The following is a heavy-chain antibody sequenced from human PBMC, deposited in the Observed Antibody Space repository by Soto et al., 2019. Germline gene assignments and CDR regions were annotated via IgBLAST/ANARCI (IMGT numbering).Heavy chain of an antibody. V-gene: IGHV1-18*04. CDR1: GYTFTSYG. Sequence: ASVKVSCKASGYTFTSYGISWVRQAPGQGLEWMGWISAYNGNTNYAQKLQGRVTMTTDTSTSTAYMELRSLRSDDTAVYYCAGASDIVVVPAAIHFWGQGTLVTVSS. CDR3: AGASDIVVVPAAIHF. CDR2: ISAYNGNT. D-gene: IGHD2-2*02. J-gene: IGHJ4*02.